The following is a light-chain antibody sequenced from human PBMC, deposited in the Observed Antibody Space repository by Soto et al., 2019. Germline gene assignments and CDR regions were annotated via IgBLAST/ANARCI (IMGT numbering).Light chain of an antibody. CDR2: AAS. Sequence: IQMTQSPSTLSASVGDRVTITCRASQGIRSDLGWYQQKPGXAPKLLIFAASTLESGVPARFSGRGSGTDFTLTISSLQPEDFATYYCLQDYNYPWTFGQGTKVEIK. CDR3: LQDYNYPWT. CDR1: QGIRSD. V-gene: IGKV1-6*01. J-gene: IGKJ1*01.